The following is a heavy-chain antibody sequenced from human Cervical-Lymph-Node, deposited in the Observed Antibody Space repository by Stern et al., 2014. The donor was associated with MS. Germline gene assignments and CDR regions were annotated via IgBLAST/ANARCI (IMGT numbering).Heavy chain of an antibody. CDR2: ILHDGSQK. V-gene: IGHV3-33*01. CDR1: GFTFSLYG. Sequence: VQLVESGGGVVQPGRSLRLSCAASGFTFSLYGMHWVRQAPGKGLEWVAVILHDGSQKYYADSVKGRFSISRDNSKNTLYLQMNSLRAEDTAVYYCTRDVPITARPSDYAMDVWGQGTTVAVSS. J-gene: IGHJ6*02. CDR3: TRDVPITARPSDYAMDV. D-gene: IGHD6-6*01.